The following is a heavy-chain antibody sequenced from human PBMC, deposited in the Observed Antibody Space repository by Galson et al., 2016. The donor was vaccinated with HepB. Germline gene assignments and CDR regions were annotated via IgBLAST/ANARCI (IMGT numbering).Heavy chain of an antibody. CDR2: IDWGDGK. Sequence: PALVKPTQTLTLTCTFSGFSLSTSGMSVSWIRQPPGKALEWLACIDWGDGKYYSTSLKTRLTISKDTSKNHVVLTMTNMDPVDTATYYCARMVVRFLEWGKPFYYYYGIDVWGQGTTVTVSS. D-gene: IGHD3-3*01. V-gene: IGHV2-70*11. CDR3: ARMVVRFLEWGKPFYYYYGIDV. CDR1: GFSLSTSGMS. J-gene: IGHJ6*01.